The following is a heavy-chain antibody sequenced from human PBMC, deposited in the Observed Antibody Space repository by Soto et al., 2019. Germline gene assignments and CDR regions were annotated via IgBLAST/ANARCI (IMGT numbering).Heavy chain of an antibody. CDR2: ISSSSNFI. D-gene: IGHD3-10*01. CDR1: GFTFSSYS. J-gene: IGHJ6*03. V-gene: IGHV3-21*01. Sequence: EVQLVESGRGLVKPGGSLRLSCAASGFTFSSYSMNWVRQAPGKGLEWVSSISSSSNFISYGDSVKGRFTISRDNAKNSLYLQMSSLRAEDTAVYYCARDRDYYYYYMDVWGKGTTVTVSS. CDR3: ARDRDYYYYYMDV.